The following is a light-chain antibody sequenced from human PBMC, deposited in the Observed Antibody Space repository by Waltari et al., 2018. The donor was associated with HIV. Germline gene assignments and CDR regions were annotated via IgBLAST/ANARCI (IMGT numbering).Light chain of an antibody. Sequence: QSALTQPRSVSGSPGQSVTISCTGTSSDVGGYKYVSWYQQHPGKAPKLMIYDVSKRPSGVPDRFSGSKSGNTASLTISGLHAEDEADYYCCSYAGSYNYVFGTGTKVTVL. V-gene: IGLV2-11*01. CDR2: DVS. J-gene: IGLJ1*01. CDR1: SSDVGGYKY. CDR3: CSYAGSYNYV.